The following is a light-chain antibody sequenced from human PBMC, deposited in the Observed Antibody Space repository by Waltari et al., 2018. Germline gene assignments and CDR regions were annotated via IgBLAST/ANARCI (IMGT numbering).Light chain of an antibody. CDR1: QSLLHRNGNNY. Sequence: DIVVTQSPLSLPVTPGEPASISCRSSQSLLHRNGNNYFDWYLQKPGHSPQLLIYLGSNRASGVPDRFSGSGSGTDFTLRISREEAEDVGVYYCMQSLQALWTFGPGAKLEI. CDR2: LGS. CDR3: MQSLQALWT. V-gene: IGKV2-28*01. J-gene: IGKJ1*01.